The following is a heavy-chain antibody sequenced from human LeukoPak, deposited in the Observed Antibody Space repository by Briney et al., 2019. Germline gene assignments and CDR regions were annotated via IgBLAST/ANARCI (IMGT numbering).Heavy chain of an antibody. J-gene: IGHJ4*02. CDR1: GGSISSYY. CDR3: ARDNDSSGYYDY. V-gene: IGHV4-59*01. Sequence: SETLSLTCTVSGGSISSYYWSWIRQPPGKGLEWIGYIYYSGSTNYNPSLKSRVTISVDTSKNQFSLKLSSVTAAYTAVYYCARDNDSSGYYDYWGQGTLVTVSS. D-gene: IGHD3-22*01. CDR2: IYYSGST.